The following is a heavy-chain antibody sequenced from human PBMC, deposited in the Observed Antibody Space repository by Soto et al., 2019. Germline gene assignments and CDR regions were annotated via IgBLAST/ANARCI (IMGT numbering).Heavy chain of an antibody. D-gene: IGHD3-10*01. J-gene: IGHJ6*02. CDR1: GFTFSSYG. Sequence: QVQLVESGGGVVQPGRSLRLSCAASGFTFSSYGMHWVRQAPGKGLEWVAVISYDGSNKYYADSVKGRFTISRDNSKNTLYLQMNSLRAEDTAVYYCAKDILLWFGAISTRYYYYGMDVWGQGTTVTVSS. V-gene: IGHV3-30*18. CDR3: AKDILLWFGAISTRYYYYGMDV. CDR2: ISYDGSNK.